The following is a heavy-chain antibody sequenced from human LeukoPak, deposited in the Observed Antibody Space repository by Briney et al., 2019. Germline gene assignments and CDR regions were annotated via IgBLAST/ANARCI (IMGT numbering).Heavy chain of an antibody. D-gene: IGHD1-26*01. CDR2: IYYSGST. Sequence: PSETLSLTCTVSGGSISSYYWSWIRQPPGKGLEWIGYIYYSGSTNYNPSLKSRVTISVDTSKNQFSLKLSSVTAADTAVYYCARRRGGSYFDYWGQGTLVTVSS. V-gene: IGHV4-59*01. CDR1: GGSISSYY. J-gene: IGHJ4*02. CDR3: ARRRGGSYFDY.